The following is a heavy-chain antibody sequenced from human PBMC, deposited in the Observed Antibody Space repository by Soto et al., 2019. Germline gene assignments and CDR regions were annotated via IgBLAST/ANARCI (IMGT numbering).Heavy chain of an antibody. D-gene: IGHD3-16*02. CDR1: GGSIDSYY. CDR2: ISDSGTT. Sequence: SETLSLTCSVFGGSIDSYYWSWIRQAPGKGLEWIGHISDSGTTNYNPSLGSRVTISVDKSRNLFSLKLSSVTAADTAVYFCARDRWTSRANWFDPWGPGTLVTVSS. V-gene: IGHV4-59*12. CDR3: ARDRWTSRANWFDP. J-gene: IGHJ5*02.